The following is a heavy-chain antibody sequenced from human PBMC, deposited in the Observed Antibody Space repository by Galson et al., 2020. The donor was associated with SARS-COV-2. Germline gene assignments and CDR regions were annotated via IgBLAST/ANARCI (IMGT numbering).Heavy chain of an antibody. Sequence: GGSLRLSCAASGFTFSSYGMHWVRQAPGKGLEWVAVISYDGSNKYYADSVKGRFTISRDNSKNTLYLQMNSLRAEDTAVYYCAKVGSGPDYWGQGTLVTVSS. CDR2: ISYDGSNK. D-gene: IGHD2-15*01. V-gene: IGHV3-30*18. CDR1: GFTFSSYG. J-gene: IGHJ4*02. CDR3: AKVGSGPDY.